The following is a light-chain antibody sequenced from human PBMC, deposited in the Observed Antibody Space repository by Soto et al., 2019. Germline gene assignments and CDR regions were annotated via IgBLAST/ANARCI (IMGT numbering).Light chain of an antibody. J-gene: IGLJ3*02. CDR1: SSDIGNDY. Sequence: QSVLTQPPSVSAAPGQKVIISCSGSSSDIGNDYLSWYQQVPGTAPKLLIYENYKRASGIPDRFSASKSGTSATLGIAGLQTGDEADYYCATWDSGLSAVVLGGGTKVTVL. CDR3: ATWDSGLSAVV. CDR2: ENY. V-gene: IGLV1-51*01.